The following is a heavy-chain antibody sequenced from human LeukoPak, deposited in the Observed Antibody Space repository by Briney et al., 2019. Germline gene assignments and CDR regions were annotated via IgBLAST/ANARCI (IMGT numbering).Heavy chain of an antibody. J-gene: IGHJ4*02. CDR2: ISDYSGNT. CDR1: GYTFTSYG. CDR3: AREGYCSGGSCYDY. D-gene: IGHD2-15*01. Sequence: VSVKVSCQASGYTFTSYGISWVRQAPGQGLEWMGWISDYSGNTNYAQKLQGRVTMTTDTSTSTAYMELRSLRSDDTAVYYCAREGYCSGGSCYDYWGQGTLVTAPS. V-gene: IGHV1-18*01.